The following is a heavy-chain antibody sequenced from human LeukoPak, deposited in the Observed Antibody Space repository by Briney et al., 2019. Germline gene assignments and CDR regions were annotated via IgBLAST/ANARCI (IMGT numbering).Heavy chain of an antibody. J-gene: IGHJ6*02. CDR3: ARSRQDFRGGLGSSYGMDV. CDR2: IIPILGIA. D-gene: IGHD3-16*01. V-gene: IGHV1-69*04. Sequence: SVKVSCKASGGTFSSYAISWVRQAPGQGLEWMGRIIPILGIANYAQKFQGRVTITADKSTSTAYMELSSLRSEDTAVYYCARSRQDFRGGLGSSYGMDVWGQGTTVTVSS. CDR1: GGTFSSYA.